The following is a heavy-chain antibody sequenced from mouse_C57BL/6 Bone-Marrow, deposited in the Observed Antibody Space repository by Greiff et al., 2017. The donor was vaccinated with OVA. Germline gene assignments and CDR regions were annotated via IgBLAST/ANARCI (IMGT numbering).Heavy chain of an antibody. CDR2: IWGDGRT. CDR3: VKIIVNTAFAY. Sequence: QVQLQQSGPGLVAPSQLLSITCTVSGFSLTSYGVSWVRQPPGKGLEWLGVIWGDGRTNYHSALISRLSISKDNSKSQVFLKLTSLQTDDTATYYCVKIIVNTAFAYWCQGTLVTVSA. D-gene: IGHD2-5*01. J-gene: IGHJ3*01. V-gene: IGHV2-3*01. CDR1: GFSLTSYG.